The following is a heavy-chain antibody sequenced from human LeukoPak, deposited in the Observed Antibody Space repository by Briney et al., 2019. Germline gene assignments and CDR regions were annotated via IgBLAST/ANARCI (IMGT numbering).Heavy chain of an antibody. CDR3: AKRGSSGSYYFDS. CDR2: LNNVGGA. CDR1: GFTFSSYA. V-gene: IGHV3-23*01. Sequence: GGSLRLSCAAPGFTFSSYAMSWVRQAPGKGLEWVSTLNNVGGAFYADSVKGRFTISRDNSKNTPYVQMNSLRADDTAVYYCAKRGSSGSYYFDSWGHGTMVTVSS. J-gene: IGHJ4*01. D-gene: IGHD6-19*01.